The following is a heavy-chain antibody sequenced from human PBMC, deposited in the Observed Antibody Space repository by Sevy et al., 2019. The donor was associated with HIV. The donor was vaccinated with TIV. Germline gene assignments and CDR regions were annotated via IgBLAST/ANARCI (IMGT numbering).Heavy chain of an antibody. J-gene: IGHJ4*02. V-gene: IGHV4-59*08. CDR2: IYYNGNT. D-gene: IGHD6-19*01. CDR3: VGENAWGSGYS. Sequence: SETMSLTCTVSGGSITSLYWGWIRQPPGKGLEWIANIYYNGNTNYNPSLKSRVTISLDTSKNQFSLRLSSVTAADTAIYYCVGENAWGSGYSWGQGTLVTVSS. CDR1: GGSITSLY.